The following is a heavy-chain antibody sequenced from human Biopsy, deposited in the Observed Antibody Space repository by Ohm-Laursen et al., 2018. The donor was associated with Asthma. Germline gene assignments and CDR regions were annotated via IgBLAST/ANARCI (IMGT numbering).Heavy chain of an antibody. J-gene: IGHJ2*01. CDR1: GDAMSTSGSY. CDR2: IYYSGRT. V-gene: IGHV4-39*02. Sequence: SDTLSLTCIVSGDAMSTSGSYWGWIRQSPGKGLEWIGSIYYSGRTYYNPSLESRVTISADTSKNHFSLKVTSVTAADTAVYYCARAVSSSSHWYFDLWGRGDLVTVSS. D-gene: IGHD6-6*01. CDR3: ARAVSSSSHWYFDL.